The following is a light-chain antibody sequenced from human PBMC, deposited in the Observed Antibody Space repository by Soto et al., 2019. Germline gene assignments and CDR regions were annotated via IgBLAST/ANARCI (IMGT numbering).Light chain of an antibody. J-gene: IGKJ5*01. CDR3: QQFNSYPIT. CDR1: QEVRGA. CDR2: DVS. V-gene: IGKV1-13*02. Sequence: AFQLPQPPSSLSASVGDRVTISCRASQEVRGALAWYQQKPGTAPKILIYDVSVLESGVPTRFSGSGSGTDFTLTITSLQPVDFATYYCQQFNSYPITFGQGTRLEIK.